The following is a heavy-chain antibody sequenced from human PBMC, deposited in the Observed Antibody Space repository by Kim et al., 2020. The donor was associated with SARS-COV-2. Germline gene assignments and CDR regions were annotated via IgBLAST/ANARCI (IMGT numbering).Heavy chain of an antibody. Sequence: GGSLRLSCAASGFTFSNAWMSWVRQAPGKGLEWVGRIKSKTDGGSTDYAAPVKGRFTISREYSKNTLYLQMNSLKTEGTAVYYCTTDKGSGCCRDYWGQGTLVTVSS. CDR1: GFTFSNAW. CDR2: IKSKTDGGST. V-gene: IGHV3-15*01. D-gene: IGHD6-19*01. J-gene: IGHJ4*02. CDR3: TTDKGSGCCRDY.